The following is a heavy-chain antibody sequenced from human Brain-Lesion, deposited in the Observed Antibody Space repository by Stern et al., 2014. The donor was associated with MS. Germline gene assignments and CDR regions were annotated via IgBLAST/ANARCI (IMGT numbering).Heavy chain of an antibody. V-gene: IGHV1-24*01. J-gene: IGHJ6*02. D-gene: IGHD6-13*01. CDR1: GYTLTELS. CDR2: FDHEDGET. Sequence: VQLVESGAEVKKPGASVKVSCKVSGYTLTELSMHWVRQAPGKGLEWMGSFDHEDGETIYAQKFQGRVTMTEDTSTATAYMELSSLRSEDTAVYYCATGDFRQQLVPGPYYFYGMDVWGQGTTVTVSS. CDR3: ATGDFRQQLVPGPYYFYGMDV.